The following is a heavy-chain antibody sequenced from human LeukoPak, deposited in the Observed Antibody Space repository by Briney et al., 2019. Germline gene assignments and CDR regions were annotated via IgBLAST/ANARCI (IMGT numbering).Heavy chain of an antibody. CDR1: GFTFSTYS. CDR3: ARRSYSHDAFDI. CDR2: ISSSSTTI. D-gene: IGHD2-21*01. Sequence: PGGSLRLSCAASGFTFSTYSMNWVRRAPGKGLEWDSYISSSSTTIYFADSVKGRFTISRDNAKNSLYLQMNSLRAEDTAVYHCARRSYSHDAFDIWGQGTMVTVSS. V-gene: IGHV3-48*01. J-gene: IGHJ3*02.